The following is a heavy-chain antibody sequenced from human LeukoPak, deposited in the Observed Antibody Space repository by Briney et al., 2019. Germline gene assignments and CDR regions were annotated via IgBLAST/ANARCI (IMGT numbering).Heavy chain of an antibody. Sequence: SETLSLTCTVSGASISSYYWNWIRQTAAKGLEWIGRVDTSGSTNYNPSLKSRATISLDKSKNQFSLKLNSVTAADTAVYYCARDEVTMVRGLISYYYYMDVWGKGTTVTVSS. V-gene: IGHV4-4*07. CDR2: VDTSGST. CDR3: ARDEVTMVRGLISYYYYMDV. D-gene: IGHD3-10*01. J-gene: IGHJ6*03. CDR1: GASISSYY.